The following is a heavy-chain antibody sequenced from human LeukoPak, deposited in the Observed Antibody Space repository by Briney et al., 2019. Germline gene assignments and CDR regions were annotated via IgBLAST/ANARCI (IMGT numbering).Heavy chain of an antibody. V-gene: IGHV3-23*01. CDR1: RFTFRCDP. J-gene: IGHJ4*02. Sequence: GGSLRLSCAAPRFTFRCDPMSWVRQAPGKGLEWVSSISGSSDRTFYADSVKGRFTISRDNSKNTLFLQMNTLRAEDTAVYYCVGFDYWGQGALVTVSS. CDR3: VGFDY. CDR2: ISGSSDRT.